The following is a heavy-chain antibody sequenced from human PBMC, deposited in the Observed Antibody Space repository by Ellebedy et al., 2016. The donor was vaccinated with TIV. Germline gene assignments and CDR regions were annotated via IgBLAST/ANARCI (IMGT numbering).Heavy chain of an antibody. CDR3: ARDKPGGDNWFDP. CDR2: IYPANGDT. CDR1: GYIVTNHA. J-gene: IGHJ5*02. V-gene: IGHV1-3*01. D-gene: IGHD3-16*01. Sequence: AASVQVSCKASGYIVTNHAIHWVRHAPGQSFEWMGWIYPANGDTKYSQQFQGRVTFTSDTSASTAYMELSSLRSEDKAVYYCARDKPGGDNWFDPWGQGTLVTVSS.